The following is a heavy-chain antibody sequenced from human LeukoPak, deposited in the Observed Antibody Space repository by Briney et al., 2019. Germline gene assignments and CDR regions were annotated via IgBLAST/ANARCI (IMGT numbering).Heavy chain of an antibody. Sequence: GGSLRLSCAASGFTLSSYGMHWVRQAPGKGLEWVAVISYDGSNKYYADSVKGRFTISRDNSKNTLYLQMNSLRLDDTAMYYCARDSGSGSSPIGHWGQGTLVTVSP. CDR2: ISYDGSNK. CDR3: ARDSGSGSSPIGH. V-gene: IGHV3-30*03. CDR1: GFTLSSYG. D-gene: IGHD1-26*01. J-gene: IGHJ4*02.